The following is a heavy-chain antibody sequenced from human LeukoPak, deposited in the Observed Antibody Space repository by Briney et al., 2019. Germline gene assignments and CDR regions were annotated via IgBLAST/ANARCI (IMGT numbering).Heavy chain of an antibody. J-gene: IGHJ4*02. CDR2: MNPNSGST. Sequence: ASVTVSCKASGYTFTSYDIYWVRQASGQGLEWMGWMNPNSGSTGYAQKFQGRVTMTRNPSISTAYMELSSLRSEDTAVYYCVAQGYNWNAYESLGYFDYWGQGTLVTVSS. D-gene: IGHD1-20*01. CDR1: GYTFTSYD. CDR3: VAQGYNWNAYESLGYFDY. V-gene: IGHV1-8*01.